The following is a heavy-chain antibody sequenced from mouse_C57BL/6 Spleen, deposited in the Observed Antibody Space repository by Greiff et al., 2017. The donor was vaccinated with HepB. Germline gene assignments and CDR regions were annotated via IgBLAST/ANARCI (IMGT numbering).Heavy chain of an antibody. CDR3: AREGSNYYGSSPYYYAMDY. D-gene: IGHD1-1*01. Sequence: EVQLQQSGAELVKPGASVKLSCTASGFNIKDYYMHWVKQRNEQGLEWIGRIDPEDGETKYAPKFQGKATITAEASSNTAYLQLSSLTSEDTAVYYCAREGSNYYGSSPYYYAMDYWGQGTSVTFSS. CDR1: GFNIKDYY. J-gene: IGHJ4*01. CDR2: IDPEDGET. V-gene: IGHV14-2*01.